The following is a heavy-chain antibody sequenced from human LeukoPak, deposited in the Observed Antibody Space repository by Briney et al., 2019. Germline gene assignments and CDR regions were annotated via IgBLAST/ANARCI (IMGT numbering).Heavy chain of an antibody. D-gene: IGHD2-2*01. Sequence: GGSLRLSCAASGFTFSSYSMNWVRQAPGKGLEWVSSISSSSSYIYYADSVKGRFTISRDNAKNSLYLQMNSLRAEDTAVYYCARDGVVPAAITFLYWGQGTLVTVSS. V-gene: IGHV3-21*01. J-gene: IGHJ4*02. CDR3: ARDGVVPAAITFLY. CDR1: GFTFSSYS. CDR2: ISSSSSYI.